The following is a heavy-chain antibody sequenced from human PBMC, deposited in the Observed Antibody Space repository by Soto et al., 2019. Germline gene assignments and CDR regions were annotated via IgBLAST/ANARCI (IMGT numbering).Heavy chain of an antibody. CDR3: PFGWGGGHEGY. J-gene: IGHJ4*02. V-gene: IGHV3-23*01. D-gene: IGHD5-12*01. CDR1: GLTFSAYP. Sequence: EVQKLESGGGLVQPGGSLRLSCAASGLTFSAYPMSWVRQAPGKGLEWVSSISGSGDRTYYADSVKGRFTISRDNSTNTLYLQLNSLRVEDTAVYVCPFGWGGGHEGYWGQGTLVTVSS. CDR2: ISGSGDRT.